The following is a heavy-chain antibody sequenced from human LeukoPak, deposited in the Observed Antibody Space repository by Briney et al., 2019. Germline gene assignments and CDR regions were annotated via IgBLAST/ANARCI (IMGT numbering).Heavy chain of an antibody. CDR1: GFTFSSYS. Sequence: LTGGSLRLSCAASGFTFSSYSMNWVRQAPGKGLEWVSYISSSSSTIYYADSVKGRFTISRDNAKNSLYLQMNSLRAEDTAVYYCARDRYDHVWGSYRYTFDYWGQGTLVTVSS. J-gene: IGHJ4*02. CDR2: ISSSSSTI. CDR3: ARDRYDHVWGSYRYTFDY. D-gene: IGHD3-16*02. V-gene: IGHV3-48*01.